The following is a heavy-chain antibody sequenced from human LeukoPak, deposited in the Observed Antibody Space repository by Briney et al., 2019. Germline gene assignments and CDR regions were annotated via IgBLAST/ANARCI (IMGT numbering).Heavy chain of an antibody. CDR2: INHSGST. CDR1: GGSFSGYY. Sequence: SETLSLTCAVYGGSFSGYYWSWIRQPPGKGLEWIGEINHSGSTNYNPSLKSRVTISVDTSKNQFSLKLSSVTAADTAVYYCARRRRHGYYDSSGYWNLWGQGTLVTVSS. D-gene: IGHD3-22*01. J-gene: IGHJ5*02. CDR3: ARRRRHGYYDSSGYWNL. V-gene: IGHV4-34*01.